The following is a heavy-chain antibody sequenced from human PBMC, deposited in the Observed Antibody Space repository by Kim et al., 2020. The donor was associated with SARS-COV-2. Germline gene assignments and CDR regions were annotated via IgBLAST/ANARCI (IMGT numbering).Heavy chain of an antibody. CDR3: ARTVRGVMGADAFDI. J-gene: IGHJ3*02. CDR1: GYTFTGYY. CDR2: INPNSGGT. D-gene: IGHD3-10*01. V-gene: IGHV1-2*04. Sequence: ASVKVSCKASGYTFTGYYMHWVRQAPGQGLEWMGWINPNSGGTNYAQKFQGWVTMTRGTSISTAYMELSRLRSDDTAVYYCARTVRGVMGADAFDIWGQGTMVTVSS.